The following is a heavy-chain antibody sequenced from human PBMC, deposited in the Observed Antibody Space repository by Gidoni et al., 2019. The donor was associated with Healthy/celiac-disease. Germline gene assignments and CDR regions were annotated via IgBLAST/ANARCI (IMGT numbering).Heavy chain of an antibody. V-gene: IGHV1-69*01. Sequence: QVQLVQSGAEVKKPGSSVKVSCKASGGTFSSYAISWVRQAPGQGLEWMGGIIPIFGTANYAQKCQGRVTITADESTSTAYMELSSLRSEDTAVYYCARGTYYDFWSVNWFDPWGQEPWSPSPQ. CDR2: IIPIFGTA. CDR1: GGTFSSYA. CDR3: ARGTYYDFWSVNWFDP. D-gene: IGHD3-3*01. J-gene: IGHJ5*02.